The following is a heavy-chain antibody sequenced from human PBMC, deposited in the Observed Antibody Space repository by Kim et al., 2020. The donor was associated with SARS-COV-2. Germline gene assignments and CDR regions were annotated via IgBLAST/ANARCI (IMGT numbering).Heavy chain of an antibody. D-gene: IGHD6-19*01. V-gene: IGHV4-34*01. CDR3: ARGGTRQWLVLGY. J-gene: IGHJ4*02. Sequence: CNPSIKSRVTISVDTSKNQFSMKLSSVTAADTAVYYCARGGTRQWLVLGYWGQGTLVTVSS.